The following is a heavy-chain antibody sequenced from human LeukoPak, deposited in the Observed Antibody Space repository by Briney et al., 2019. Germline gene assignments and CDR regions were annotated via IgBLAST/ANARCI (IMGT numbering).Heavy chain of an antibody. V-gene: IGHV3-43*02. CDR3: AKDVRYSRTSGLNY. Sequence: PGGSLRLSCAASGVTFKNYAMHWVRQVPGQGMEWVSLVSGDGGTTYYADSVKGRFTISRDNSKNSLYLQVNSLRTEDTALYYCAKDVRYSRTSGLNYWGQGTLVTVSS. J-gene: IGHJ4*02. D-gene: IGHD6-13*01. CDR1: GVTFKNYA. CDR2: VSGDGGTT.